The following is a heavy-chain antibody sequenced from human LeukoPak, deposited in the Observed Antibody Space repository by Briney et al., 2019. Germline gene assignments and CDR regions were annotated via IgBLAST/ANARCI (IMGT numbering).Heavy chain of an antibody. CDR1: GFTFSSYV. CDR3: ATVYPPRFLEWLLGELAY. V-gene: IGHV3-23*01. J-gene: IGHJ4*02. CDR2: ISGSGGST. Sequence: PGGSLRLSCEASGFTFSSYVMHWGRQAPGKGLEWVSAISGSGGSTYYADAVQSRCTISRDNSKNTLYLQMNSLRAEDTAVYYRATVYPPRFLEWLLGELAYWGPGTLVTVS. D-gene: IGHD3-3*01.